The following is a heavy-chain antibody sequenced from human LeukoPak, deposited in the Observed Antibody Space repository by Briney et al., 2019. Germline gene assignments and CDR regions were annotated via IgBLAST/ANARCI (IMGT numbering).Heavy chain of an antibody. CDR2: IIPILGIA. Sequence: SVKVSCKASGGTFSSYAISWVRQAPGQGLEWMGRIIPILGIANYAQKFQGRVTITADKSTSTAYMELSSLRSEDTAVYYCARDRNIVVVPAALGWFDPWGQGTLVTVSS. D-gene: IGHD2-2*01. J-gene: IGHJ5*02. CDR1: GGTFSSYA. V-gene: IGHV1-69*04. CDR3: ARDRNIVVVPAALGWFDP.